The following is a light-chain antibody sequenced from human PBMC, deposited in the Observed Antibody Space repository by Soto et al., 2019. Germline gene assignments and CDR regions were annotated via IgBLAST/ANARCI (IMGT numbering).Light chain of an antibody. J-gene: IGKJ2*01. V-gene: IGKV3-20*01. CDR1: QTVSSNY. CDR2: AAS. Sequence: IVLTQSPGTLSLSPGERVTLSCRASQTVSSNYLAWYQQKPGQAPRLLIYAASSRAAGIADRFSASGSGTDFTLTISRLEPEDSAVYYCQQYGSSPWMYTFGQGTKVEIK. CDR3: QQYGSSPWMYT.